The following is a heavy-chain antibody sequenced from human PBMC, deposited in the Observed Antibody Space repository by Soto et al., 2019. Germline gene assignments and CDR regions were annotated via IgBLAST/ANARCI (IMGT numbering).Heavy chain of an antibody. CDR3: TRQYHCSSTNCYHHYYYGMDV. V-gene: IGHV5-51*01. J-gene: IGHJ6*02. Sequence: GESLKISCKGSGYSFTSYWIGWVRQMPGKGLEWMGIIYPGDSDTRYSPSFQGQVTISADKSISTAYLQWSSLKASDTAMYYCTRQYHCSSTNCYHHYYYGMDVWGQGTTVTVSS. D-gene: IGHD2-2*01. CDR2: IYPGDSDT. CDR1: GYSFTSYW.